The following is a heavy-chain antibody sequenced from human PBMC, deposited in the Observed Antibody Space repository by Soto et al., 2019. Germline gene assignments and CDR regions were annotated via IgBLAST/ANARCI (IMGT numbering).Heavy chain of an antibody. CDR3: ARGGLALMDV. CDR2: INAGNGNT. J-gene: IGHJ6*02. CDR1: GYSFTSYA. Sequence: QVQLVQSGAEVKKPGASAKVSCKASGYSFTSYAMHWVRQAPGQRLEWMGWINAGNGNTKYSQKFQGRVTITRDTSASTAYMELSSLRSEDTVVYYCARGGLALMDVWGQGTTVTVSS. D-gene: IGHD3-16*01. V-gene: IGHV1-3*01.